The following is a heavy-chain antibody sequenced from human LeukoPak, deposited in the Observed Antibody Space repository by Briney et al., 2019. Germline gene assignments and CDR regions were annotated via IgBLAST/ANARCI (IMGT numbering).Heavy chain of an antibody. CDR1: GFTVSSNY. V-gene: IGHV3-20*04. CDR3: ARNQGSGSYYNPIDY. J-gene: IGHJ4*02. Sequence: PGGSLRLSCAASGFTVSSNYMSWVRQAPGKGLEWVSGINWNGGSTGYADSVKGRFTISRDNAKNSLYLQMNSLRAEDTALYYCARNQGSGSYYNPIDYWGQGTLVTVSS. D-gene: IGHD3-10*01. CDR2: INWNGGST.